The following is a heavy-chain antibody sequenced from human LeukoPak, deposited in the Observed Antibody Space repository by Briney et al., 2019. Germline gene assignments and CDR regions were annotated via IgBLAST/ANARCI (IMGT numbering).Heavy chain of an antibody. D-gene: IGHD2-15*01. CDR1: GYTFTSYA. J-gene: IGHJ5*02. V-gene: IGHV7-4-1*02. CDR3: ARRKRYICSGGSCQDWFDP. Sequence: ASVKVSCKASGYTFTSYAMNWVRQAPGQGLEWMGWINTNTGNPTYAQGFTGRFVFSLDTSVSTAYLQISSLKAEDTAVYYCARRKRYICSGGSCQDWFDPWGQGTLVTVSS. CDR2: INTNTGNP.